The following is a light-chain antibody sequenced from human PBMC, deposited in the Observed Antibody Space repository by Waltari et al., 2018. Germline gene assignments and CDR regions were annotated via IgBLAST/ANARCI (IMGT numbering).Light chain of an antibody. CDR2: DVS. CDR1: SRDVGGYTA. V-gene: IGLV2-14*03. J-gene: IGLJ1*01. CDR3: SSYTSSSTYV. Sequence: QSALTQPASVSGSPGQSIAISCTGTSRDVGGYTAVSWYQQHPGKAPKLIIYDVSNRPSGVSDRFSGSKSGNTASLTISGLQTEDEADYYCSSYTSSSTYVFGIGTKVTVL.